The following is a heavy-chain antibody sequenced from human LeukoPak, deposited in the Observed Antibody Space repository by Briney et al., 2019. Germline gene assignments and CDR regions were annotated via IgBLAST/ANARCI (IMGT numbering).Heavy chain of an antibody. V-gene: IGHV3-21*01. Sequence: GGSLRLSCAASGFSFSDYGMHWVRQAPGKGLEWVSSISSSSSYIYYVDSVKGRFTISRDNAKNSLYLQMNSLRAEDTAVYYCAREPYYGDYPRGQGTLVTVSS. CDR2: ISSSSSYI. D-gene: IGHD4-17*01. CDR1: GFSFSDYG. CDR3: AREPYYGDYP. J-gene: IGHJ4*02.